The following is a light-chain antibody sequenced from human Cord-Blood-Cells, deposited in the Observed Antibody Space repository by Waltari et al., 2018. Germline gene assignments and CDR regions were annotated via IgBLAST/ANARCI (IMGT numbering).Light chain of an antibody. Sequence: IQITQSPSSLSASVGDRVNITCRASQSISSYLNWYQQKPGKAPKLLIYAASSLQSGVPSRFSGSGSGTYFTLTISSLQPEDFATYYCQQSYSTPKFGQGTKVEIK. CDR3: QQSYSTPK. CDR1: QSISSY. V-gene: IGKV1-39*01. J-gene: IGKJ1*01. CDR2: AAS.